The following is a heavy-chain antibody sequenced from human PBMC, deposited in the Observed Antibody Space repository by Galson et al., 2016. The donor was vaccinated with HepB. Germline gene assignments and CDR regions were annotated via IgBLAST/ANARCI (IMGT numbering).Heavy chain of an antibody. V-gene: IGHV3-21*01. CDR2: ISSSSSYT. CDR1: GFSFRSHA. J-gene: IGHJ5*01. D-gene: IGHD6-19*01. Sequence: SLRLSCAVSGFSFRSHAMNWARQAPGKGLEWVSSISSSSSYTYYADSVKGRFTISRDNARNSLYLQMNSLRVEDTAVYYCARMRYSSGWYVRGDGWFDSWGQGTLVTVSS. CDR3: ARMRYSSGWYVRGDGWFDS.